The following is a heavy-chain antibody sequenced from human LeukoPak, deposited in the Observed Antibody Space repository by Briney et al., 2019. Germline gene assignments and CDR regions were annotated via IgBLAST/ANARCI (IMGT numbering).Heavy chain of an antibody. J-gene: IGHJ6*03. D-gene: IGHD6-13*01. CDR2: INSDGSSP. V-gene: IGHV3-74*01. CDR1: GFTFSSFW. Sequence: GGSLRLSCAASGFTFSSFWMHWVRQSPGEALVWVSGINSDGSSPNYVDSVKGRFTISRDSSKNTLYLQMNSLRAEDTAVYYCAKTYSSSRAHYYYYYYMDVWGKGTTVTISS. CDR3: AKTYSSSRAHYYYYYYMDV.